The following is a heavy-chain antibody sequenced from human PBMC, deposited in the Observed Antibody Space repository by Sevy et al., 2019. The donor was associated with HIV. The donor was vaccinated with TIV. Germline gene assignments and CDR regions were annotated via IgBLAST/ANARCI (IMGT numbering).Heavy chain of an antibody. J-gene: IGHJ6*02. CDR1: GFAFSNYW. V-gene: IGHV3-7*01. CDR3: ARDPGITVYNYYGMDV. CDR2: IKQDGSEI. D-gene: IGHD4-4*01. Sequence: GGSLRLSCAASGFAFSNYWMNWVRQAPGKGLEWVANIKQDGSEIYYVDSVRGRFSISRDNAKNSVFLQMNSLRVEDTAVYYCARDPGITVYNYYGMDVWGQGTTVTVSS.